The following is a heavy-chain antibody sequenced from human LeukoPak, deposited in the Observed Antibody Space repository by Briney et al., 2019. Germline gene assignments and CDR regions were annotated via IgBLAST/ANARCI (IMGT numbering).Heavy chain of an antibody. Sequence: SETLSLTCTVSGYSISSSYSWGWIRQPPEKGLEWIGSIHHSGSTDYNPSLKSRVTISVDTSKNHFSLKLTSVTAADTAVYYCARHSNSWSPSPDYWGQGTLVTVSS. CDR1: GYSISSSYS. V-gene: IGHV4-38-2*02. D-gene: IGHD6-13*01. J-gene: IGHJ4*02. CDR2: IHHSGST. CDR3: ARHSNSWSPSPDY.